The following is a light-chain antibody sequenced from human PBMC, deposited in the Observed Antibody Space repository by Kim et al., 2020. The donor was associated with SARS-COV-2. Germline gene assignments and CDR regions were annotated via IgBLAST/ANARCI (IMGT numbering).Light chain of an antibody. CDR2: EVS. V-gene: IGLV2-23*02. Sequence: QSALTQPASVSGSPGQSITISCTGTSSDVGSYNLVSWYQQHPGKAPKLMIYEVSKWPSGVSNRFSGSKSGNTASLTISGLPAEDEADYYCCSYAGSSTCLKWVFGGGTQLTVL. CDR3: CSYAGSSTCLKWV. J-gene: IGLJ3*02. CDR1: SSDVGSYNL.